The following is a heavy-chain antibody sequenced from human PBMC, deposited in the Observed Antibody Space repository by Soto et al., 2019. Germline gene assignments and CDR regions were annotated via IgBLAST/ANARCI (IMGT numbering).Heavy chain of an antibody. V-gene: IGHV3-30-3*01. CDR3: ARNPPSKYCSRGSCYDEPIYYYYGMDV. CDR2: ISYDGSNK. D-gene: IGHD2-15*01. Sequence: SGGSLRLSCAASGFTFSSYAMHWVRQAPGKGLEWVAVISYDGSNKYYADSVKGRFTISRDNSKNTLYLQMNSLRAEDTAVYYCARNPPSKYCSRGSCYDEPIYYYYGMDVWGQGTTVTVSS. CDR1: GFTFSSYA. J-gene: IGHJ6*02.